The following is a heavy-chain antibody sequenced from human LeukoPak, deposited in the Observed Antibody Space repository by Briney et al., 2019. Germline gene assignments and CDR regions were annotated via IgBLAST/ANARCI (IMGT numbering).Heavy chain of an antibody. CDR2: IYSGGNT. CDR3: ARDQYGDYVFNY. Sequence: PGGSLRLSCAASGFTVSSDYMAWVRQAPGKGLDWVSIIYSGGNTYYADSVKGRFTISRDNSKNTLYLQMNSLRAEDTAVYYCARDQYGDYVFNYWGQGTLVTVSS. V-gene: IGHV3-53*01. D-gene: IGHD4-17*01. CDR1: GFTVSSDY. J-gene: IGHJ4*02.